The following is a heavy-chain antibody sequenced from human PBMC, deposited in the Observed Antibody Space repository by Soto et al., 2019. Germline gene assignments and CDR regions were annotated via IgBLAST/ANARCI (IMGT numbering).Heavy chain of an antibody. D-gene: IGHD3-10*01. Sequence: QITLKESGPTLVKPTQTLTLTCTFSGFSLSTSGVGVGWIRQPPGKALEWLALIYWNDGKRYSPSLKSRLTITKDTSKNQVVLTMTNMDPVDTATYYCAHGNVLLWFGDLRGVYFDYWGQGTLVTVSS. J-gene: IGHJ4*02. CDR3: AHGNVLLWFGDLRGVYFDY. CDR1: GFSLSTSGVG. CDR2: IYWNDGK. V-gene: IGHV2-5*01.